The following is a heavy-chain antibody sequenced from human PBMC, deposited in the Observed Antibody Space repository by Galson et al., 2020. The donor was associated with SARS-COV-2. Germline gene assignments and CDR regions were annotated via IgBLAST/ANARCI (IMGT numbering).Heavy chain of an antibody. CDR2: IHEAGSEK. J-gene: IGHJ5*02. D-gene: IGHD3-9*01. CDR3: TKDYFGPGSP. Sequence: GESLKISCAASGFTMSNHRVSWVRQAPGGGLEWVANIHEAGSEKHHLDSVKGRITISRDNTKNLVYLQMNSLRVEDTGTYYCTKDYFGPGSPWGPGTLVTVSS. V-gene: IGHV3-7*05. CDR1: GFTMSNHR.